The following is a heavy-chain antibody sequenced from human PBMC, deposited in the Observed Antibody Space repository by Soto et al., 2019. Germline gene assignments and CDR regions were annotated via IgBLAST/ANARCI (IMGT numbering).Heavy chain of an antibody. Sequence: GESLKISCKGSGYSFATYWIAWVRQMPGKGLEWMGIIYPADSDTRYSPSFQGQVTISADKSISTAYLQWSSLKASDTAMYYCARQLYGSGSYSDYWGQGTLVTVSS. CDR2: IYPADSDT. V-gene: IGHV5-51*01. D-gene: IGHD3-10*01. CDR1: GYSFATYW. CDR3: ARQLYGSGSYSDY. J-gene: IGHJ4*02.